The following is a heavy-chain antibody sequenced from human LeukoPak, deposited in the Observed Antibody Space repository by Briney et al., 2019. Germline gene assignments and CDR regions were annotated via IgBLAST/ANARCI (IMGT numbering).Heavy chain of an antibody. J-gene: IGHJ3*01. Sequence: GASVKVSLKASVYTFSDHYIYWVRQAPGQGLEWVGWTNPKTGGTNSAQTFQGRVTMTRDTSISTAYMELSSLRSDDTAVYYCARISHWHVFDLWGQGTMVTVSS. CDR2: TNPKTGGT. CDR1: VYTFSDHY. CDR3: ARISHWHVFDL. V-gene: IGHV1-2*02. D-gene: IGHD1-1*01.